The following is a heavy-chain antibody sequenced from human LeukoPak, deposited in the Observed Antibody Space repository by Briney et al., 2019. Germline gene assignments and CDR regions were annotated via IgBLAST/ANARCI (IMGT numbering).Heavy chain of an antibody. CDR1: GLTVSSNY. Sequence: GGSLRLSCAASGLTVSSNYMSWVRQAPGKGLEWVSVIYSGGSTYYADSVKGRFTISRDNSKNTLYLQMNSLRAEDTAVYYCARSNSSGYNFDYWGQGTLVTVSS. J-gene: IGHJ4*02. D-gene: IGHD6-19*01. CDR3: ARSNSSGYNFDY. V-gene: IGHV3-53*01. CDR2: IYSGGST.